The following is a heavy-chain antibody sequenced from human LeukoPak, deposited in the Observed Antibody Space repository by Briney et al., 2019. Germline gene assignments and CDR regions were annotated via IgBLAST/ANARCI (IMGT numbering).Heavy chain of an antibody. J-gene: IGHJ6*03. V-gene: IGHV3-21*01. D-gene: IGHD6-6*01. CDR3: ARGRAGSSSRYYYMDV. CDR2: VSSSSSYI. CDR1: GFTFSSYS. Sequence: GGSLRLSCAASGFTFSSYSMNWVRQAPGKGLDWVSSVSSSSSYIDYADSVKGRFTISRDNAKNSLYLQMNSLRAEDTAVYYCARGRAGSSSRYYYMDVWGKGTTVTVSS.